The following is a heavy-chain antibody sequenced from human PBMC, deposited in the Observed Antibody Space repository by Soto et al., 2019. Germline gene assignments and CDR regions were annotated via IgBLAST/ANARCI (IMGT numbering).Heavy chain of an antibody. D-gene: IGHD3-22*01. V-gene: IGHV3-21*01. CDR2: ISSSSSYI. J-gene: IGHJ4*02. CDR3: ARRYYSDTSGDPFDY. CDR1: GFTFTSYS. Sequence: EVQLVESGGGLVKPGGSLRLSCAASGFTFTSYSMNWVRQAPGKGLEWVSSISSSSSYIFYADSVKGRFTISRDNAKNSLYLQMNSLRAEDTALYYCARRYYSDTSGDPFDYWGQGTLVTVSS.